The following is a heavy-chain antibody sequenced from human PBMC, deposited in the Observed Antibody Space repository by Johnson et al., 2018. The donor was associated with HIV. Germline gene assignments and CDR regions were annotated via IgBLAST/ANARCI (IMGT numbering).Heavy chain of an antibody. J-gene: IGHJ3*02. CDR2: IRSKANSYAT. Sequence: VQLVESGGGLVQPGGSLKLSCAASGFTFSGSAMHWVRQASGKGLEWVGRIRSKANSYATAYAASVKGRFTISRDDSKNTLYLQMNSMRAEETAVYYCARVGDGSGYYLDAFDIWGQGTMVTVSS. CDR3: ARVGDGSGYYLDAFDI. V-gene: IGHV3-73*02. D-gene: IGHD3-22*01. CDR1: GFTFSGSA.